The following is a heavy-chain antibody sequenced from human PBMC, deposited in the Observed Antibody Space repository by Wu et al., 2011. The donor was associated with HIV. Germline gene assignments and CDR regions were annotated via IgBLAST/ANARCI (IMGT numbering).Heavy chain of an antibody. Sequence: QVQLVQSGAEVKKPGASVKVSCKASGYTFNNYGINWVRQAPGQGLEWMGWISPYNDNTNLAQKFKDRVTIIADKSTSTAYMELSSLKSEDTAVYYCARRLPKEIWGQGTMVVVSS. J-gene: IGHJ3*02. CDR2: ISPYNDNT. CDR1: GYTFNNYG. V-gene: IGHV1-18*01. CDR3: ARRLPKEI. D-gene: IGHD2-21*02.